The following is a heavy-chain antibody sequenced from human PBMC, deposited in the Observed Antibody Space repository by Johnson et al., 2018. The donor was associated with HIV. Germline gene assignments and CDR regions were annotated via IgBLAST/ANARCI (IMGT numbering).Heavy chain of an antibody. J-gene: IGHJ3*02. CDR3: ARVGQKLVPVPRGAFDI. CDR2: ISGSGGST. CDR1: GFTFDTYA. Sequence: VQLVESGGGVVQPGRSLRLSCAASGFTFDTYAMSWVRQAPGKGLEWVSAISGSGGSTYYADSVKGRFTISRDNSKNTLYLQMNSLRAEDTAVYYCARVGQKLVPVPRGAFDIWGQGTMVTVSS. V-gene: IGHV3-23*04. D-gene: IGHD6-6*01.